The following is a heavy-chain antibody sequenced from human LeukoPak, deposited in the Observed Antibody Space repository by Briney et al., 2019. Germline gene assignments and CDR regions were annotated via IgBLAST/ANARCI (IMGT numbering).Heavy chain of an antibody. CDR2: INIGGTNP. J-gene: IGHJ5*02. CDR3: ATDGAGFDT. CDR1: GFTFNDYY. V-gene: IGHV3-11*01. Sequence: GGSLRLPCAASGFTFNDYYMSWIRQAPGKGLEWLSYINIGGTNPHYADSLKGRFNISRDNAKKSLYLEMNNLRAEDTAVYYCATDGAGFDTWGQGVLVTVSS.